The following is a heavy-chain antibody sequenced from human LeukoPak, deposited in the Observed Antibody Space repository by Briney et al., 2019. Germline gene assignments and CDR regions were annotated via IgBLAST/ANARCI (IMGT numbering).Heavy chain of an antibody. CDR2: IYYSGST. V-gene: IGHV4-59*08. CDR1: GGSISSYY. Sequence: SETLSLTCTVSGGSISSYYWSWIRQPPGKGLEWIGPIYYSGSTHYNPSLESRVTVSVDTSKDQFSLKLSSVIAGDTAVYYCARHVGNSGSGSYLTYFDYWGQGTLVTVSS. J-gene: IGHJ4*02. D-gene: IGHD3-10*01. CDR3: ARHVGNSGSGSYLTYFDY.